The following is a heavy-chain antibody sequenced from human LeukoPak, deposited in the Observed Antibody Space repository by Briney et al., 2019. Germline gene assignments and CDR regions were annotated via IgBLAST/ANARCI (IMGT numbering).Heavy chain of an antibody. D-gene: IGHD3-10*01. Sequence: PGGSLRLSCAASRFIFSDYYMSWFRQAPGKGLEWVSYISSSGSTMYYADSMKGRFTISRDNPKNSLYLQMNSLRAEDTAVYYCARGRSGSYPDYWGQGTLVTVSS. CDR3: ARGRSGSYPDY. CDR2: ISSSGSTM. V-gene: IGHV3-11*01. CDR1: RFIFSDYY. J-gene: IGHJ4*02.